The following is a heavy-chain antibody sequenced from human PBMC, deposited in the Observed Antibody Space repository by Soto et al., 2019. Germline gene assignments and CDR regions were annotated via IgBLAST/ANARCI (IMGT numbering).Heavy chain of an antibody. CDR3: ARTHCSSTSCYGYYYYGMDV. D-gene: IGHD2-2*01. Sequence: TLSLTCTVSGGSVSSGPYYWSWIRQHPGKGLEWIGYIYYSGSTYYNPSLKSRVSISVDTSKNQFSLKLNSVTATDTAVYYWARTHCSSTSCYGYYYYGMDVWGQGSTGTGSS. CDR2: IYYSGST. J-gene: IGHJ6*02. V-gene: IGHV4-31*03. CDR1: GGSVSSGPYY.